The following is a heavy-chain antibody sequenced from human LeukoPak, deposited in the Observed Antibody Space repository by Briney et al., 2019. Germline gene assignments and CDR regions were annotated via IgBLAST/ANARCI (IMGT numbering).Heavy chain of an antibody. Sequence: GASVKVPCKASGGTFSSYAISWVRQAPGQGLEWMGGIIPIFGTANYAQKFQGRVTITADESTSTAYMELSSLRSEDTAVYYCASYPGATVTTDAFDIWGQGTMVTVSS. CDR2: IIPIFGTA. D-gene: IGHD4-17*01. J-gene: IGHJ3*02. CDR3: ASYPGATVTTDAFDI. V-gene: IGHV1-69*13. CDR1: GGTFSSYA.